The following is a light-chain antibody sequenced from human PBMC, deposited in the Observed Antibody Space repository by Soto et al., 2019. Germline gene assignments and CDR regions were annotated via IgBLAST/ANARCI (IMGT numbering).Light chain of an antibody. V-gene: IGKV3-15*01. CDR2: GAS. CDR1: QSVSSRS. J-gene: IGKJ4*01. CDR3: QQYIRWPLT. Sequence: EIVLTQSPGTLSLSPGERAALSCRASQSVSSRSLAWYQQKPGQAPSLLIYGASTRATGTPARFSGSGSGTEFTLTISSLQSEDFAVYYCQQYIRWPLTFGGGTKVDIK.